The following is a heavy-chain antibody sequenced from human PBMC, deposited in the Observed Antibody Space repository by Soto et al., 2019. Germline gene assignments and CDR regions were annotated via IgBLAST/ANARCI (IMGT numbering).Heavy chain of an antibody. CDR3: ARTSSSPDAFDV. D-gene: IGHD6-6*01. Sequence: SETLSLTCTVSGGSISSGGYYWSWIRQHPGKGLEWIGYIYHSGSTHYIPSLKSRVTISVDTSKNHFSLKLSSVTAADTAVYYCARTSSSPDAFDVWGQGTMVTVSS. V-gene: IGHV4-31*03. CDR1: GGSISSGGYY. CDR2: IYHSGST. J-gene: IGHJ3*01.